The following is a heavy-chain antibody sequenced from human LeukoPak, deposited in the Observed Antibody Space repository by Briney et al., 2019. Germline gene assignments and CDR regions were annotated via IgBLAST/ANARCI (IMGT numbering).Heavy chain of an antibody. Sequence: GGSLRLSCAASGFTFSGSTMHWVRQASGKGLEWVVRIRSKAHSYATAYAASVKGRFTISRANAKNSVYLQMTSLRAEDTAVYYCTRDQSGSGFNSDYWGQGTLVTVSS. J-gene: IGHJ4*02. CDR2: IRSKAHSYAT. CDR3: TRDQSGSGFNSDY. D-gene: IGHD5-24*01. CDR1: GFTFSGST. V-gene: IGHV3-73*01.